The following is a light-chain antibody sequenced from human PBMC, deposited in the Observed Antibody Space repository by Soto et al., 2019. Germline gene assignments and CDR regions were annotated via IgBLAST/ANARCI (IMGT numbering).Light chain of an antibody. CDR1: SSDLGSYNF. V-gene: IGLV2-23*01. J-gene: IGLJ2*01. CDR2: EGS. CDR3: CSYAGSSTLI. Sequence: QSALTQPASVSGSPGQSITISCTGTSSDLGSYNFVSWYQHHPGKAPKLMIYEGSKRPSGVSNRFSGSKSGNTASLTISGRQAEDEADYYCCSYAGSSTLIFGGGTKVTVL.